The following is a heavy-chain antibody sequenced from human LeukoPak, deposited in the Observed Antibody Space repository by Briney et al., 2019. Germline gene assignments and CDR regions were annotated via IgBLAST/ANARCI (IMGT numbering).Heavy chain of an antibody. D-gene: IGHD2-2*01. J-gene: IGHJ4*02. V-gene: IGHV1-69*05. CDR1: GGSFNSYA. Sequence: SVKVSCKASGGSFNSYAISWGRKAPGQGLGWVGRVNPVFGTANYAQKSQGRVTITTGESTGTPYRELRSPRPEDTAVYYCARGPPPIWGCSSTSCYKPSLDYWGQGTLVTVSS. CDR2: VNPVFGTA. CDR3: ARGPPPIWGCSSTSCYKPSLDY.